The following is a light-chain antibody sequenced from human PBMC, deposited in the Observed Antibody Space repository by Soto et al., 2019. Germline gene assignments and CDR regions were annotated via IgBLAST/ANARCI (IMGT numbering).Light chain of an antibody. J-gene: IGKJ2*01. CDR1: QSVTSSY. CDR3: QQYGNSPPNT. CDR2: GAS. Sequence: EIVLTQSPGPLSLSPGERATLSCRASQSVTSSYLAWYQLKPGQAPRILIYGASNRATGIPDRFSGSGSGTDFTLTISRLEPEDFAVYFCQQYGNSPPNTFGPGTKVEI. V-gene: IGKV3-20*01.